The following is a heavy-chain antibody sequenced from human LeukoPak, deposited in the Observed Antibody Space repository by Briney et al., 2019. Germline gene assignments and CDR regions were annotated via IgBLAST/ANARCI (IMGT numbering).Heavy chain of an antibody. V-gene: IGHV3-7*01. J-gene: IGHJ4*02. D-gene: IGHD3-22*01. CDR1: GFTFSSYW. CDR3: ARDSYYYDSSGYYYVY. Sequence: GGSLRLSCAASGFTFSSYWMSWVRQAPGKALEWVANIKQDGSEKYYVDSVKGRFTISRDNAKNSLYLQMNSLRAEDTAVYYCARDSYYYDSSGYYYVYWGQGTLVTVSS. CDR2: IKQDGSEK.